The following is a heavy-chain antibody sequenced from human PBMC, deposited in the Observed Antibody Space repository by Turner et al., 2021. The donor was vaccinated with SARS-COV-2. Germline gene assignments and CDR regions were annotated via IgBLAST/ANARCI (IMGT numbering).Heavy chain of an antibody. CDR2: ISYDGNNK. J-gene: IGHJ4*02. CDR3: AKQLGLYSNPMYYFDY. D-gene: IGHD4-4*01. V-gene: IGHV3-30*18. CDR1: GFTFSSYG. Sequence: QVQLVESGGGVVQPGRSLRLSCAASGFTFSSYGMHWVRQAPGKGLEWVAVISYDGNNKYYADSVKGRFTISRDNSKNTLYLQMNSLRVEDTAVYYCAKQLGLYSNPMYYFDYWGQGTLVTVSS.